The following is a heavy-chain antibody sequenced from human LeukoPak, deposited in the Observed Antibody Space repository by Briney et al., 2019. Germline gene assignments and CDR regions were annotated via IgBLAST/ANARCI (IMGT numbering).Heavy chain of an antibody. V-gene: IGHV3-74*01. D-gene: IGHD1-20*01. CDR2: INGGGSDT. J-gene: IGHJ4*02. Sequence: GGSLRLSCAASGFTFSSYWMHWVRQAPGKGPVWVSRINGGGSDTTYVGSVKGRFTISRDNARNTLFLQMSSLRAEDTAVYYCARIDNWNDGGYWGQGTLVTVSS. CDR1: GFTFSSYW. CDR3: ARIDNWNDGGY.